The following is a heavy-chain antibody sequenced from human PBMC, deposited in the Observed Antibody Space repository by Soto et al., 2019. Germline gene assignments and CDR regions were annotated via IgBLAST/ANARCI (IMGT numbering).Heavy chain of an antibody. V-gene: IGHV1-18*01. CDR2: ISAYNGNT. D-gene: IGHD6-19*01. CDR3: ARDEIIAVAGASFDY. Sequence: QVQLVQSGAEVKKPGASVKVSCKASGYTFTSYGISWVRQAPGQGLEWMGWISAYNGNTNYAQKLQGRVTMTTDTSXNTAYMELRSLRSDDTAVYYCARDEIIAVAGASFDYWGQGTLVTVSS. J-gene: IGHJ4*02. CDR1: GYTFTSYG.